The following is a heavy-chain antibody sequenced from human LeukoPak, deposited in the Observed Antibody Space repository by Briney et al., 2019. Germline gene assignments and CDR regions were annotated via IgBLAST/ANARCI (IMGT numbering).Heavy chain of an antibody. Sequence: SETLSLTCTVSGGSIDSNNFCWGWIRQPPGKGLEWIGTIYSTGNTYYNPPLKTRVSISIDTSKSQFSLNLRSVTAADTALYYCARLGPYSSGLYRYFDLWGRGTLVSVSS. CDR2: IYSTGNT. CDR1: GGSIDSNNFC. J-gene: IGHJ2*01. CDR3: ARLGPYSSGLYRYFDL. V-gene: IGHV4-39*01. D-gene: IGHD6-25*01.